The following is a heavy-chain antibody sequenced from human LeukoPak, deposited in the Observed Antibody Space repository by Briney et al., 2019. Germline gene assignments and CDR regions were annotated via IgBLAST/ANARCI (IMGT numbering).Heavy chain of an antibody. CDR1: GFTFSSYS. CDR2: ISSSSSYI. J-gene: IGHJ4*02. V-gene: IGHV3-21*01. CDR3: ARVAAAGSFDS. Sequence: GGSLTLSCAACGFTFSSYSMNWVRQAPGGGLEWVSSISSSSSYIFYADSEKGRFTISRDNPKNSLYLQMNSLRAEDTAVYYCARVAAAGSFDSWGQGTLVTVSS. D-gene: IGHD6-13*01.